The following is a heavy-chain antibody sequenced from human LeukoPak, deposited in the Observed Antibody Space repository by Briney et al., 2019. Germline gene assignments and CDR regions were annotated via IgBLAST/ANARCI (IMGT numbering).Heavy chain of an antibody. CDR2: INHSEST. CDR3: ARGGYYGSGSYYNVY. D-gene: IGHD3-10*01. Sequence: SETLSLTCAVYGGSFSGYYWSWIRQPPGKGLEWIGEINHSESTNYNPSLKSRVTISVDTSKNQFSLKLSSVTAADTAVYYCARGGYYGSGSYYNVYWGQGTLVTVSS. CDR1: GGSFSGYY. V-gene: IGHV4-34*01. J-gene: IGHJ4*02.